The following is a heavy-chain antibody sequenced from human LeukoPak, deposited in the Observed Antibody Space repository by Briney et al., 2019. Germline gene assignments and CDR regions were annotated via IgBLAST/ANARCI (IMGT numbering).Heavy chain of an antibody. Sequence: SETLSLTCAIYGGSFSGYYWSWIRQPPGKGLEWIGEINHSGSTNYNPSLKSRLTISVDTSKNQFSLKLSSVTAADTAVYYCARGLKEWLRLAYWGQGTLVTVSS. J-gene: IGHJ4*02. D-gene: IGHD5-12*01. CDR2: INHSGST. CDR3: ARGLKEWLRLAY. V-gene: IGHV4-34*01. CDR1: GGSFSGYY.